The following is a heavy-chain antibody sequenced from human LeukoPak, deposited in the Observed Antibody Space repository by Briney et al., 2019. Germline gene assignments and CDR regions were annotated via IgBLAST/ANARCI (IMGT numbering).Heavy chain of an antibody. CDR2: IIPIFGTA. V-gene: IGHV1-69*13. D-gene: IGHD4-17*01. Sequence: GASVKVSCKASGGTFSSYAISWVRQAPGQGLEWMGGIIPIFGTANHAQKFQGRVTITADESTSTAYMELSSLRSEDTAVYYCARSDYGDWAYYGMDVWGQGTTVTVSS. J-gene: IGHJ6*02. CDR1: GGTFSSYA. CDR3: ARSDYGDWAYYGMDV.